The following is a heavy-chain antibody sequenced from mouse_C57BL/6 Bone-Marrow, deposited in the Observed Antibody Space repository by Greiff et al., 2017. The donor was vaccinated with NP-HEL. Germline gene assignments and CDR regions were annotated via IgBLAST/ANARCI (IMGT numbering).Heavy chain of an antibody. CDR2: ISDGGSYT. CDR1: GFTFSSYA. Sequence: EVHLVESGGGLVKPGGSLKLSCAASGFTFSSYAMSWVRQTPAKRLEWVATISDGGSYTYYPDNVKGRFTISRDNAKNNLYLQMSHLKSEDTAMYYCASEGCDYWGQGTSVTVSS. V-gene: IGHV5-4*01. CDR3: ASEGCDY. J-gene: IGHJ4*01.